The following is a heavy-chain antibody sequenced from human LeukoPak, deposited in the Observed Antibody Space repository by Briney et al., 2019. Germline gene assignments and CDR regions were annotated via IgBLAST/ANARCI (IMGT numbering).Heavy chain of an antibody. V-gene: IGHV1-18*01. J-gene: IGHJ5*02. CDR1: GYTFTSYG. D-gene: IGHD3-22*01. CDR2: ISAYNGNT. CDR3: ARVSDYYDSSGPNWFDP. Sequence: ASVKVSCKASGYTFTSYGISWVRQAPGQGLEWMGWISAYNGNTNYAQKLQGRVTMTTDTSTSTAYMGLRSLRSDDTAVYYCARVSDYYDSSGPNWFDPWGQGTLVTVSS.